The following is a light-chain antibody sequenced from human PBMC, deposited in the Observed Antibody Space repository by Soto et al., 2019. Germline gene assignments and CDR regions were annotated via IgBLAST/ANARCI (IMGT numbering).Light chain of an antibody. CDR2: GAS. Sequence: EIVMTQSPATLSVSPGERATLSCRASQGIGSTLAWYQQKPGQTPRLLIYGASTRATGIPARFSGSGSGTEFTLTISSLQSEDFAVYYCPETFGPGTKVDIK. J-gene: IGKJ3*01. CDR3: PET. V-gene: IGKV3-15*01. CDR1: QGIGST.